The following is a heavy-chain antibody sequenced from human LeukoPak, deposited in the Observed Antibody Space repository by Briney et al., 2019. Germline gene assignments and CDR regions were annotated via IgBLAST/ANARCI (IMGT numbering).Heavy chain of an antibody. CDR2: IKQDGSEK. J-gene: IGHJ3*02. Sequence: GGSLRLSCAASGFTFSSYWMSWVRQAPGKGLEWVANIKQDGSEKYYVDSVKGRFTISRDNAKNSLYLQMNSLRAEDTAVYYRARESVVYEDFGAFDIWGQGTMVTVSS. CDR3: ARESVVYEDFGAFDI. CDR1: GFTFSSYW. D-gene: IGHD2-8*02. V-gene: IGHV3-7*01.